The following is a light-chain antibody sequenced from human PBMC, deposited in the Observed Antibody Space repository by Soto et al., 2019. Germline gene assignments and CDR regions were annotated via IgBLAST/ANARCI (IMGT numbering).Light chain of an antibody. J-gene: IGKJ2*02. V-gene: IGKV3D-15*01. CDR2: GAS. CDR1: QSVSSN. Sequence: EIVMTQSPATLSVSPGERATLSCRASQSVSSNLAWYQQKPGQAPRLLLYGASTRATGIPARFSGSGSGTEFTLTISSLQSEDFAVYYCQQYNNWPPLMCTFGQGTKLEI. CDR3: QQYNNWPPLMCT.